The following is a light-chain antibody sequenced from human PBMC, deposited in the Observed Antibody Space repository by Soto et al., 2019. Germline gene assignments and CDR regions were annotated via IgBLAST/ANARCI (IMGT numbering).Light chain of an antibody. CDR1: SSDVGGYNY. CDR2: EVS. J-gene: IGLJ3*02. Sequence: QSALTQPASVSGSIGQSITISCTGTSSDVGGYNYVSWYQQYPGKAPRVMIYEVSIRPSGVSTRFSGSKSGNTASLSISGLQAEDEAEYYCSSYRRSSTVVFGGGTKLTVL. CDR3: SSYRRSSTVV. V-gene: IGLV2-14*01.